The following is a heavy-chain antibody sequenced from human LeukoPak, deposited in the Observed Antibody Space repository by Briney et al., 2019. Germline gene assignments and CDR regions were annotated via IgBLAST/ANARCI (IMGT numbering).Heavy chain of an antibody. Sequence: SVKVSFKASGGTFSSYAISRVRQAPGQGLEWMGGIIPIFGTANYAQKFQGRVTITADESTSTAYMELSSLRSEDTAVYYCASNLFVVVPAATYFDYWGQGTLVTVSS. D-gene: IGHD2-2*01. CDR1: GGTFSSYA. J-gene: IGHJ4*02. CDR2: IIPIFGTA. V-gene: IGHV1-69*13. CDR3: ASNLFVVVPAATYFDY.